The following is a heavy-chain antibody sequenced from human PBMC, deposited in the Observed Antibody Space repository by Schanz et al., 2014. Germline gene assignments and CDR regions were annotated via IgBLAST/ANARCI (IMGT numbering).Heavy chain of an antibody. J-gene: IGHJ6*02. Sequence: QLQLQESGPGLVKPSQTLSLTCAVSGGSISSGGYSWSWIRQPPGKGLEWIGYIFFRGSTYYNPSLKSRVTISIDTSKNQSSLRLTSVTAADTAVYYCYGMDVWGQGTTVTVSS. CDR1: GGSISSGGYS. CDR2: IFFRGST. V-gene: IGHV4-30-4*07. CDR3: YGMDV.